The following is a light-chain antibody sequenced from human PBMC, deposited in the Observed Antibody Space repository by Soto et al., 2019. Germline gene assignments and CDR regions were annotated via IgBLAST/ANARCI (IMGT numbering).Light chain of an antibody. CDR3: QTWDTGIKVV. V-gene: IGLV4-69*01. Sequence: QSVLTQSPSASASLGASVKLTCTLSSGHSSYAVAWHQQQPEKGPRYLMKVNNDGSHSKGDGIPDRFSGSSSGAERYLTISSLQSEDEADYSCQTWDTGIKVVFGGGTKLTVL. CDR2: VNNDGSH. CDR1: SGHSSYA. J-gene: IGLJ2*01.